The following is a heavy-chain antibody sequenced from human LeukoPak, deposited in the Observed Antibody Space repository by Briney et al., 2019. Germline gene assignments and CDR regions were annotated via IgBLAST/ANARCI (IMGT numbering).Heavy chain of an antibody. V-gene: IGHV4-39*07. J-gene: IGHJ3*02. D-gene: IGHD1-26*01. Sequence: SETLSLTCTVSGGSISSGTYYGGWIRQPPGKGLEWIGSFYYSGNTYYNPSLKSRVSISVDTSKNQFSLKLCSVTAADTAVYYCTRDTVGATFPGVFDIWGQGTVVTVSS. CDR2: FYYSGNT. CDR1: GGSISSGTYY. CDR3: TRDTVGATFPGVFDI.